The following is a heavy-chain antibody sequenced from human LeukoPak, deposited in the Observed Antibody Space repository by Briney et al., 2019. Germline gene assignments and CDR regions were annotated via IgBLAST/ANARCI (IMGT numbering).Heavy chain of an antibody. CDR1: GFTFSSYW. CDR2: IKQDGSEK. CDR3: ARDHCSSTSCHNDY. D-gene: IGHD2-2*01. J-gene: IGHJ4*02. V-gene: IGHV3-7*01. Sequence: GGSLRLSCAASGFTFSSYWMSWVRQAPGKGLEWVVNIKQDGSEKYYVDSVKGRFTISRDNAKNSLYLQMNSLRAEDTAVYYCARDHCSSTSCHNDYWGQGTLVTVSS.